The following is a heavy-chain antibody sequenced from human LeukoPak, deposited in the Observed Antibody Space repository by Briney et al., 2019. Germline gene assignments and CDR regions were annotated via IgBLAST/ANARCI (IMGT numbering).Heavy chain of an antibody. D-gene: IGHD4-23*01. CDR1: GFTFSDSW. Sequence: GGSLSLSCAASGFTFSDSWMAWVRQAPGKGLEWVADIKEDGSVKYYVDSVKGRFTISRDNAKNTLYLQMNSLRAEDTAVYYCYGANAEHWGQGTLVTVSS. CDR3: YGANAEH. CDR2: IKEDGSVK. J-gene: IGHJ1*01. V-gene: IGHV3-7*02.